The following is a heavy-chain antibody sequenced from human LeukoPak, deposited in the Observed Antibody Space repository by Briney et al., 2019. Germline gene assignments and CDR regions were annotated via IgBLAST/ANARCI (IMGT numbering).Heavy chain of an antibody. CDR2: ISYDGSNK. D-gene: IGHD3-3*01. V-gene: IGHV3-30*18. Sequence: GGSLRLSCAASGFTFSSYGMHWVRQAPGKGLEWVAVISYDGSNKYYADSVKGRFTISRDNSKNTLYLQMNSLRAEDTAVYYCAKVRLRFLEWLLGGPAFGYGMDVWGQGTTVTVSS. CDR3: AKVRLRFLEWLLGGPAFGYGMDV. CDR1: GFTFSSYG. J-gene: IGHJ6*02.